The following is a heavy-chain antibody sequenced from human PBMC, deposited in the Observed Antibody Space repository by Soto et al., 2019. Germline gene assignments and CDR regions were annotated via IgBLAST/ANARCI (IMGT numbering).Heavy chain of an antibody. Sequence: QVQLVQSGAEVKKPGSSVKVSCKASGGTFSSYTISWVRQAPGQGLEWMGRIIPILGIANYAQKFQGRVPITADTSTRTGYRERSRLRSEDTAVYYCARDWAARDGYGGTDYWGQGTLVTVSS. CDR1: GGTFSSYT. CDR2: IIPILGIA. J-gene: IGHJ4*02. V-gene: IGHV1-69*08. D-gene: IGHD5-12*01. CDR3: ARDWAARDGYGGTDY.